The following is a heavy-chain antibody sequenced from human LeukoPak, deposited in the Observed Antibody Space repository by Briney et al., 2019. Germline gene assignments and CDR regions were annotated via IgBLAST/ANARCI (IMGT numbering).Heavy chain of an antibody. CDR1: GYTLTELS. CDR2: FDPEDGET. CDR3: AARYSYGFYYFDY. Sequence: GASVKVSCKVSGYTLTELSMHWVRQAPGKGLEWMGGFDPEDGETIYAQKFQGRVTMTEDTSTDTAYTELSSLRSEDTAVYYCAARYSYGFYYFDYWGQGTLVTVSS. V-gene: IGHV1-24*01. J-gene: IGHJ4*02. D-gene: IGHD5-18*01.